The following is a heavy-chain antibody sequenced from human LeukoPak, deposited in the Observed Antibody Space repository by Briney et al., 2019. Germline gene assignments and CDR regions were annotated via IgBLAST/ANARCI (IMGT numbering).Heavy chain of an antibody. CDR2: IIPILGIA. V-gene: IGHV1-69*04. D-gene: IGHD3-22*01. Sequence: SVKVSCKASGGTFSSYAISWVRQAPGQGLEWMGRIIPILGIANYAQKFQGRVTITADKSTSTAYMELSSLRSEDTAVYCCARDPPYDSSTIYLPYFDYWGQGTLVTVSS. J-gene: IGHJ4*02. CDR3: ARDPPYDSSTIYLPYFDY. CDR1: GGTFSSYA.